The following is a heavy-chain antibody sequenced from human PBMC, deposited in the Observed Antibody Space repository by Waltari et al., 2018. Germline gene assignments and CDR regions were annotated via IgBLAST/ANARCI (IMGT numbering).Heavy chain of an antibody. CDR2: ISGSGGST. CDR1: GFTFSSYA. Sequence: EVQLVESGGGLVQPGGSLRLSCAASGFTFSSYAMSWVRQAPGKGLEWVSAISGSGGSTYYADSVKGRFTISRDNSKNTLYRQMNSLRAEDTAVYYCATSRSDYYASSGYSNWGQGTLVTVSS. CDR3: ATSRSDYYASSGYSN. V-gene: IGHV3-23*04. D-gene: IGHD3-22*01. J-gene: IGHJ4*02.